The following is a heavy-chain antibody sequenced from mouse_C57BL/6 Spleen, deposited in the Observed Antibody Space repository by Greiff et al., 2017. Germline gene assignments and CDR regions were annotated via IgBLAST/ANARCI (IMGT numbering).Heavy chain of an antibody. J-gene: IGHJ1*03. CDR3: AIALYYCGSSYDWYFDV. Sequence: EVQLQQSGAELVRPGSSVKMSCKTSGYTFTSYGINWVKQRPGQGLEWIGYIYIGNGYTEYNEKFKSKATLTSDTSSSTAYMQLSSLTSGDAAIYFCAIALYYCGSSYDWYFDVWGTGTTVTVSS. CDR2: IYIGNGYT. CDR1: GYTFTSYG. V-gene: IGHV1-58*01. D-gene: IGHD1-1*01.